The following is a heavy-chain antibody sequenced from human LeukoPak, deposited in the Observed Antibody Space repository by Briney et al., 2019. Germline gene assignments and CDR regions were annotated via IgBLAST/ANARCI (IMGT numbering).Heavy chain of an antibody. CDR1: GYTFTSYG. J-gene: IGHJ1*01. V-gene: IGHV1-18*01. CDR3: ARESEYSGSYYFQH. CDR2: ISAYNSNT. D-gene: IGHD1-26*01. Sequence: ASVKVSCKASGYTFTSYGITWVRQAPGQGLGWMGWISAYNSNTNYVQKLHGRVTMTTDTSTSTAYMELRSLRSDDTAVYYCARESEYSGSYYFQHWGQGTLVTVSS.